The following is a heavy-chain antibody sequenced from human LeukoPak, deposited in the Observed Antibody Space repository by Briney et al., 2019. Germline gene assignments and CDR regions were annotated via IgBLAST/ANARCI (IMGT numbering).Heavy chain of an antibody. D-gene: IGHD3-22*01. Sequence: GGSLRLSCAASGVTFSSYAMSLVRQAPGKGLEWVSAISGSGGSTYYADSVKGRFTISRDNSKNTLYLQMNSLRAEDTAVYYCAKGEPSSGYPTFDAFDIWGQGTMVTVSS. CDR1: GVTFSSYA. J-gene: IGHJ3*02. CDR2: ISGSGGST. V-gene: IGHV3-23*01. CDR3: AKGEPSSGYPTFDAFDI.